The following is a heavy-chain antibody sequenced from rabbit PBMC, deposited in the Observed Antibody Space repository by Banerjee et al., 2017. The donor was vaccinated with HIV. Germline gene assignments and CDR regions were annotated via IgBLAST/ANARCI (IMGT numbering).Heavy chain of an antibody. J-gene: IGHJ6*01. CDR3: ARGGSL. CDR2: IYTFTGTT. Sequence: QEQLVESGGGLVQPEGSLTLTCKASGFDVSGYYYMCWVRQAPGKGLELIACIYTFTGTTWYASWVNGRFTITRSTSLNTVDLKMTSLTAADTATYFCARGGSLWGPGTLVTVS. V-gene: IGHV1S43*01. CDR1: GFDVSGYYY.